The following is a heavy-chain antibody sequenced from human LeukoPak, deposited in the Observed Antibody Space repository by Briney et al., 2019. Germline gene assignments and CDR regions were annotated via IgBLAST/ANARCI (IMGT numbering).Heavy chain of an antibody. CDR1: GFTFSSYW. CDR3: ARGSSGWNDNY. D-gene: IGHD6-19*01. CDR2: INSDGSST. J-gene: IGHJ4*02. V-gene: IGHV3-74*01. Sequence: GGSLRLSCAASGFTFSSYWMHWFRKPPGKGLGGVSRINSDGSSTLYAASVKGRFTISRDNAKNTLYLQMNGLRAEDTAVYYCARGSSGWNDNYWGQGTLVTVSS.